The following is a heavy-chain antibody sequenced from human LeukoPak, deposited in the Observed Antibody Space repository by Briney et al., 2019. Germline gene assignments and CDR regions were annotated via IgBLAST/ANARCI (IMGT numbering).Heavy chain of an antibody. D-gene: IGHD3-22*01. CDR2: ISGAGRST. V-gene: IGHV3-23*01. CDR3: AKSAYFDSSGYYDY. J-gene: IGHJ4*02. Sequence: GGSLRLSCAASGFTFSSYAMSWVRQAPGKGLEWVSAISGAGRSTYYAASVKGRFSISRDNPKNTLYLQVNSLRAEDTAVYYCAKSAYFDSSGYYDYWGQGTLVTVSS. CDR1: GFTFSSYA.